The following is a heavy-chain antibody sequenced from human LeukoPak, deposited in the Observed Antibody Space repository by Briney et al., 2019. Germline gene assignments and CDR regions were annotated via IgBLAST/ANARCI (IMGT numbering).Heavy chain of an antibody. V-gene: IGHV1-69*04. Sequence: SVKVSCKASGGTFSSYAISWVRQAPGQGLEWMGRIIPIFGIANYAQKFQGRATITADKSTSTAYMELSSLRSEDTAVYYCARGGSRDGYNYDYWGQGTLVTVSS. CDR3: ARGGSRDGYNYDY. CDR1: GGTFSSYA. J-gene: IGHJ4*02. CDR2: IIPIFGIA. D-gene: IGHD5-24*01.